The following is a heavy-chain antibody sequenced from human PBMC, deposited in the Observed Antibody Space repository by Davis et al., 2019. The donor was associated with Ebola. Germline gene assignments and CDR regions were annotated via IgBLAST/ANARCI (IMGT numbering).Heavy chain of an antibody. CDR2: ITGSGGST. CDR3: ARDQRSLILWFGETMPNWFDP. J-gene: IGHJ5*02. Sequence: GESLKISCAASGFTFSSYAIGWVRQAPGKGLEWVSAITGSGGSTYYADSVKARFTISRDNSESILYLQMNSLRAEDTAVYYCARDQRSLILWFGETMPNWFDPWGQGTLVTVSS. CDR1: GFTFSSYA. D-gene: IGHD3-10*01. V-gene: IGHV3-23*01.